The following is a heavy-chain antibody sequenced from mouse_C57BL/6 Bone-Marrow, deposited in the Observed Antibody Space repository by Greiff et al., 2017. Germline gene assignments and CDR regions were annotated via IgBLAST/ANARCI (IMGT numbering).Heavy chain of an antibody. Sequence: VHMKQSGPELVKPGASVKISCKASGYSFTDYNMNWVKQSNGKSLEWIGVINPNYGTTSYNQKFKGKATLTVDQSSSTAYMQLNSLTSEDSAVYYCARGYDYDYAMDYWGQGTSVTVSS. CDR1: GYSFTDYN. D-gene: IGHD2-4*01. V-gene: IGHV1-39*01. CDR3: ARGYDYDYAMDY. J-gene: IGHJ4*01. CDR2: INPNYGTT.